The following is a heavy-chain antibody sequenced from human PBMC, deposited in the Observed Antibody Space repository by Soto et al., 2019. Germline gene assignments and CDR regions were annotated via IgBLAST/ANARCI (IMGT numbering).Heavy chain of an antibody. CDR3: ARLRNDSSGYSFDY. V-gene: IGHV4-31*03. J-gene: IGHJ4*02. CDR2: IYYSGST. CDR1: GGSISSGGYY. Sequence: SETLSLTCTVSGGSISSGGYYWSWIRQHPGKGLEWIGYIYYSGSTYYNPSLKSRVTISVDTSKNQFSLKPSSVTAADTAVYYCARLRNDSSGYSFDYWGQGTLVTVSS. D-gene: IGHD3-22*01.